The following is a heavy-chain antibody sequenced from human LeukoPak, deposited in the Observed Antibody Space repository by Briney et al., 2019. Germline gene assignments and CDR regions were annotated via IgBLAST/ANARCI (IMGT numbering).Heavy chain of an antibody. CDR3: ARDRPTICSGGSCYSATAFDI. V-gene: IGHV4-4*07. D-gene: IGHD2-15*01. CDR2: IYTSGST. CDR1: GGSISSYY. J-gene: IGHJ3*02. Sequence: SETLSLTCTVSGGSISSYYWSWIRQPAGKGLEWIGRIYTSGSTNYNPSLKGRVTMSVDTSKNQFSLKLSSVTAADTAVYYCARDRPTICSGGSCYSATAFDIWGQGTMVTVSS.